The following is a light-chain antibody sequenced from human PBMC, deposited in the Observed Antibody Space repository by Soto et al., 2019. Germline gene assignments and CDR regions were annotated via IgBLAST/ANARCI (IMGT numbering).Light chain of an antibody. CDR2: RNN. CDR3: AAWDDSLSGRV. V-gene: IGLV1-47*01. CDR1: SSNIGSNY. J-gene: IGLJ7*01. Sequence: SVLTQPPSASGTPGHRVTISCSGSSSNIGSNYVYWYQQLPGTAPKLLIYRNNQRPSGVPDRFSGSKSGTSASLAISGLRSEDEADYYCAAWDDSLSGRVFGGGTQLTVL.